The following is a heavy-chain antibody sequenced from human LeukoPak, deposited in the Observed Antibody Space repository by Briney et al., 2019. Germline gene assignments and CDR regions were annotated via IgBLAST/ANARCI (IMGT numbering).Heavy chain of an antibody. V-gene: IGHV4-61*02. Sequence: TLSLLCAFCRDFNRRCSHYWGWIRQPAGKGQEWIGRIYTSGSINYNPSLKSRVAISVDTSKNQFSLKLSSVTAADTAVYYCAREVGLKTFDIWGQGTMVTVSS. J-gene: IGHJ3*02. CDR1: RDFNRRCSHY. CDR2: IYTSGSI. CDR3: AREVGLKTFDI.